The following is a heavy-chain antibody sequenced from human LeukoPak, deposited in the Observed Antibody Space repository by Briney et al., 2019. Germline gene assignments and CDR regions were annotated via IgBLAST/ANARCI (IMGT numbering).Heavy chain of an antibody. J-gene: IGHJ4*02. CDR1: GFTFSSYG. D-gene: IGHD3-22*01. CDR3: AKEVGDSSGFDY. CDR2: IWYDGSNK. Sequence: PERSLRLSCAASGFTFSSYGMHWVRQAPGKGLEWVAVIWYDGSNKYYADSVKGRFTISRDNSKNTLYLQMNSLRAEDTAVYYCAKEVGDSSGFDYWGQGTLVTVSS. V-gene: IGHV3-33*06.